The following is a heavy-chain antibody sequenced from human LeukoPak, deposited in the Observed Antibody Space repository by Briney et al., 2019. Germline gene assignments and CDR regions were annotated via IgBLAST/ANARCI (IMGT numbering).Heavy chain of an antibody. CDR3: ARGSPPDY. V-gene: IGHV3-30-3*01. J-gene: IGHJ4*02. CDR2: ISYDGSNK. CDR1: GLTFSGYA. Sequence: GGSLRLSCAASGLTFSGYAMYWVRQAPGKGLEWVAVISYDGSNKYYADSVKGQFTISRDNSKNTLYLQMNSLRIEDTAVYYCARGSPPDYWGQGTLVTVSS.